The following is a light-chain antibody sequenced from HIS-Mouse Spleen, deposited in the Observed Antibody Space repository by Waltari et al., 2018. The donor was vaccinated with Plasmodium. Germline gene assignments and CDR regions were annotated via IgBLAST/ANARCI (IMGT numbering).Light chain of an antibody. V-gene: IGKV1-8*01. CDR3: QQYYSYPLT. J-gene: IGKJ4*01. Sequence: AIRMTQSPSSFSASTGDRVTITCRASQGISSYLAWYQQKPGKAPKLLIYAASTWQSWVPSRFSGSHSGTDFTLAISCLQSEDFATYYCQQYYSYPLTFGGGTKVEIK. CDR1: QGISSY. CDR2: AAS.